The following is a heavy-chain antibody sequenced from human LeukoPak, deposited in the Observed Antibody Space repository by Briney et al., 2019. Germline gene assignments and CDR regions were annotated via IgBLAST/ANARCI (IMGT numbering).Heavy chain of an antibody. V-gene: IGHV3-21*01. J-gene: IGHJ6*02. CDR1: GFTFSSYS. CDR2: ISSSSSYI. CDR3: ARDRGELLWFGELSRDYGMDV. Sequence: GGSLRLSCAASGFTFSSYSMNWVRQAPGKGLEWASSISSSSSYIYYADSVKGRFTISRDNAKNSLYLQMNSLRAEDTAVYYCARDRGELLWFGELSRDYGMDVWGQGTTVTVSS. D-gene: IGHD3-10*01.